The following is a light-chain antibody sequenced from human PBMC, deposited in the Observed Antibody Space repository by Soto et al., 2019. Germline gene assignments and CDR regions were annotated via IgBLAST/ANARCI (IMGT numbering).Light chain of an antibody. Sequence: DIQMTQSPTSLTASVGDRVTITCRASQGIRNYLAWYQQIPGKAPKLLIYAASTLQSGVPSRFSGSGSGTDFTLTINGLQPEDVATYSCQKYSSVPVFGPGTKVELK. CDR3: QKYSSVPV. CDR1: QGIRNY. V-gene: IGKV1-27*01. CDR2: AAS. J-gene: IGKJ3*01.